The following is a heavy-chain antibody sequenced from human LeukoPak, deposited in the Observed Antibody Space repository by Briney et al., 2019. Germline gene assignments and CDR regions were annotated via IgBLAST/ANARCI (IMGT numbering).Heavy chain of an antibody. CDR1: GFTFSSYA. Sequence: PGRSLRLSCAASGFTFSSYAMHWVRQAPGKGLEWVAVISYDGSNKYYADSVKGRFTISRDNSKNTLYLQMNSLRAEDTAVYYCARDLSSADLVVVPAADYYYGMDVWGQGTTVTVSS. D-gene: IGHD2-2*01. V-gene: IGHV3-30-3*01. CDR2: ISYDGSNK. CDR3: ARDLSSADLVVVPAADYYYGMDV. J-gene: IGHJ6*02.